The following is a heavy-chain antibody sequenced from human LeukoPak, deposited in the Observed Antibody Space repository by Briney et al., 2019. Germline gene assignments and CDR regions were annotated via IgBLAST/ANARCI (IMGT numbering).Heavy chain of an antibody. Sequence: GESLKISCKGSGYSFTNYWISWVRQMPGKGLEWMGRIDPSDSYTKYSPSFEGHVTISVDKSISTAFLQWNSLKASDSAMYYCATGASKVATDFANYWGQGTQVAVSS. CDR3: ATGASKVATDFANY. J-gene: IGHJ4*02. D-gene: IGHD5-12*01. V-gene: IGHV5-10-1*01. CDR2: IDPSDSYT. CDR1: GYSFTNYW.